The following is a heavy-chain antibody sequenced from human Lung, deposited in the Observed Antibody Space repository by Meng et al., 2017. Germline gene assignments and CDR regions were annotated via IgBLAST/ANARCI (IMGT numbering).Heavy chain of an antibody. Sequence: QVPLQQGGSGLLEPSETLSLTCVVSGGSFSDYYWSWIRQPPGKGLEWIGEISHSGSTNYNPSLESRATISVDTSQNNLSLKLSSVTAADSAVYYCARGPTTMAHDFDYWGQGTLVTVSS. D-gene: IGHD4-11*01. J-gene: IGHJ4*02. CDR1: GGSFSDYY. V-gene: IGHV4-34*01. CDR3: ARGPTTMAHDFDY. CDR2: ISHSGST.